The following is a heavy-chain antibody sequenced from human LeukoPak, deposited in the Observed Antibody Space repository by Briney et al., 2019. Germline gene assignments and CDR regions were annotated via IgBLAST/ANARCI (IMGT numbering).Heavy chain of an antibody. CDR2: INPSGGST. J-gene: IGHJ4*02. V-gene: IGHV1-46*01. CDR3: ARDPGGGDFDY. CDR1: GYTLTSYY. Sequence: ASVKVSCKASGYTLTSYYMHWVRQAPGQGLEWMGIINPSGGSTSYAQKFQGRVTMTRDTSTSTVYMELSSLRSEDTAVYYCARDPGGGDFDYWGQGTLVTVSS. D-gene: IGHD3-10*01.